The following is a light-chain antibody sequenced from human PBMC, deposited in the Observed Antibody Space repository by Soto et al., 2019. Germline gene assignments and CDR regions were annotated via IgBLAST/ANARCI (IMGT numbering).Light chain of an antibody. J-gene: IGLJ1*01. CDR1: SSDVGGYNF. Sequence: QSALTQPPSACGSPGQSVTISCTGTSSDVGGYNFVSWYQQHPGKAPKLMIYDVSNRPSGVSNRFSGSQSGNTASLTIHGLHADDDGDYYCSSYTSSSTLYVXGPVTKVTVL. V-gene: IGLV2-14*01. CDR2: DVS. CDR3: SSYTSSSTLYV.